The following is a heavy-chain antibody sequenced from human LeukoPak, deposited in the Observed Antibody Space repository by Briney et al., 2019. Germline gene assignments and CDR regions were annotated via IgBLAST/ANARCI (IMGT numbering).Heavy chain of an antibody. J-gene: IGHJ4*02. Sequence: TGGSLRLSCAASGFTFSSYAMHWVRRAPGKALEWVATISSDGGNRYYSDSVKGRFTISRDNCKNTLYLQMNSLRPEDTAVFHCARGRAVTGSTVIDYWGQGTLVTVPS. CDR2: ISSDGGNR. CDR1: GFTFSSYA. D-gene: IGHD6-19*01. V-gene: IGHV3-30-3*01. CDR3: ARGRAVTGSTVIDY.